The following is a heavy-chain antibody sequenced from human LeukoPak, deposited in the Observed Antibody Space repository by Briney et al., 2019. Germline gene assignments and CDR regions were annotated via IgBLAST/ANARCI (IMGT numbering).Heavy chain of an antibody. CDR1: GGSISNSPYY. D-gene: IGHD3-3*01. Sequence: SETLSLTCTVSGGSISNSPYYWGWIRQPPGKGLEWIGSMSYSGSSYYNPSLKSRVTISIDTSKNQFSLKLTSVTAADTAVYYCARGNTYYDFWSGYYTFDYWGQGTLVTVSS. J-gene: IGHJ4*02. V-gene: IGHV4-39*07. CDR2: MSYSGSS. CDR3: ARGNTYYDFWSGYYTFDY.